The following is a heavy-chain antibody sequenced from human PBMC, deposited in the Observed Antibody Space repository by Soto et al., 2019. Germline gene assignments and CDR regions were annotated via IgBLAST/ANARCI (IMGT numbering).Heavy chain of an antibody. V-gene: IGHV4-39*01. CDR2: INHSGNT. J-gene: IGHJ5*02. Sequence: SETLSLTCAVSGGSIGTSAYYWGWIRQAPGKGLEWIGSINHSGNTYLSPSLKDRVTMSVDTSKDSFSLKLRSATAADTGLYYCSRRAPEGFDPWGQGTLVTVSS. CDR1: GGSIGTSAYY. CDR3: SRRAPEGFDP.